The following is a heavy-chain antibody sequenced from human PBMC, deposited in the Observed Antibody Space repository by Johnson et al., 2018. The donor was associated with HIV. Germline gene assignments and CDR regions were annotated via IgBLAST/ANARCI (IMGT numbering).Heavy chain of an antibody. Sequence: VQVVESGGGVVRPGGSLRLSCAASGINFDNYGMSWVRQAPGKGLEWVAGINWNGGSTHYADSVKGRFTISRDNSDNTMYLQMNSLRDEDTAVYYCARAPHDAFDIWGQGTMVTVSS. CDR1: GINFDNYG. V-gene: IGHV3-20*04. CDR2: INWNGGST. CDR3: ARAPHDAFDI. J-gene: IGHJ3*02.